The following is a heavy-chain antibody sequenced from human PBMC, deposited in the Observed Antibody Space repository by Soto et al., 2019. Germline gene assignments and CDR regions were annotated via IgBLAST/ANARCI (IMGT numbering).Heavy chain of an antibody. CDR3: ATSPKTVVTGPDHSHGLDV. J-gene: IGHJ6*02. Sequence: QVQLVQSGAEVKKPGSSVKVSCKISEGTFSTQTISWVRQTPGQGLEWMGRVIPMLGIVNYAQKFQGRVTFTADKSTSTAYMELNSLTSDDTAVYYCATSPKTVVTGPDHSHGLDVWGQGTTVSVSS. V-gene: IGHV1-69*02. CDR2: VIPMLGIV. CDR1: EGTFSTQT. D-gene: IGHD1-20*01.